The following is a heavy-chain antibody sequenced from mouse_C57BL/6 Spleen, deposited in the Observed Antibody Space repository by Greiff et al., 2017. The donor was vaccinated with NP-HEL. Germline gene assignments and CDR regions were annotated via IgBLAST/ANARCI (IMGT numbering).Heavy chain of an antibody. Sequence: VQLQQSGAELARPGASVKLSCKASGYTFTSYGISWVKQRTGQGLEWIGEIYPRSGNTYYNEKFKGKATLTADKSSSTAYMALRSLTSEDSAVYFCAGYYGSSSFYWYFDVWGTGTTVTVSS. D-gene: IGHD1-1*01. CDR1: GYTFTSYG. CDR2: IYPRSGNT. V-gene: IGHV1-81*01. J-gene: IGHJ1*03. CDR3: AGYYGSSSFYWYFDV.